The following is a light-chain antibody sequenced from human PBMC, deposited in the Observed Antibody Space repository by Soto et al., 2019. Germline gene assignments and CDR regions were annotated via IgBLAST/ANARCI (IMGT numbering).Light chain of an antibody. CDR3: SSYTSSSTEV. V-gene: IGLV2-14*01. Sequence: QSALTQPASVSGSPGQSITISCTETSSDVGGYNYVSWYQQHPGKAPKLMIYEVSNRPSGVSNRFSGSKSGNTASLTISGLQAEDEADYYCSSYTSSSTEVFGGGTQLTVL. CDR2: EVS. J-gene: IGLJ3*02. CDR1: SSDVGGYNY.